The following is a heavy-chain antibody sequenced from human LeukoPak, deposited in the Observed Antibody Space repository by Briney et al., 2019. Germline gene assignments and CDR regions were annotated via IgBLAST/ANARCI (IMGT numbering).Heavy chain of an antibody. V-gene: IGHV1-24*01. CDR3: ATDLARVGGSYGFDS. CDR1: GYTLTDLS. Sequence: ASVKVSCKVSGYTLTDLSMHWVRQAPGKGLEWMGGFDHEDGESIYAQKFQGRVTMTEDTSTDTAYMDLSSLRSEDTAVYYCATDLARVGGSYGFDSWGQGTLVTVSS. CDR2: FDHEDGES. J-gene: IGHJ4*02. D-gene: IGHD1-26*01.